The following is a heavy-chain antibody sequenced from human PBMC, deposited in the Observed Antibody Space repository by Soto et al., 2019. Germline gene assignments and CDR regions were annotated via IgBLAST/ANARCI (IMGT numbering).Heavy chain of an antibody. CDR2: INHSGST. D-gene: IGHD2-15*01. CDR3: ARGEAADY. Sequence: SETLSLTCAVYGGSFSGYYWSWIRKPPGKGLEWIGEINHSGSTNYNPSLKSRVTISVDTSKNQFSLKLSSVTAAETAVYYCARGEAADYWGQATLVTLSS. J-gene: IGHJ4*02. V-gene: IGHV4-34*01. CDR1: GGSFSGYY.